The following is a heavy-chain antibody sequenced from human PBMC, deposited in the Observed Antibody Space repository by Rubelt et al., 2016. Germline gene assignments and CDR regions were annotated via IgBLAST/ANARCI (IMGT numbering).Heavy chain of an antibody. CDR1: GYTFTGYY. CDR3: ARLGVEVAGTNWFDP. CDR2: INPNSGDT. D-gene: IGHD6-19*01. Sequence: QVQLVQSGAEVKKPGASVKVSYKASGYTFTGYYLHLLRQAPGQGLEWMGWINPNSGDTNYAQKFQGRVTMTRDTSISTAYMGLSSLRAEDTAMYYCARLGVEVAGTNWFDPWGQGTLVTVSS. J-gene: IGHJ5*02. V-gene: IGHV1-2*02.